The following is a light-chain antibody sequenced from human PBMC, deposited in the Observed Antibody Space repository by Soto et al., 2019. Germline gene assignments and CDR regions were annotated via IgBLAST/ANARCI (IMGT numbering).Light chain of an antibody. Sequence: QSVLTQPPSASGSPGQSVTISCTGTSSDLGGYNYVSWYQQHPGKAPKLMIYEVSKWPSGVPDRFSGSKSGNTASLTVSGLQDEDEADYYCSSYAGSNNYVFGTGTKVTVL. J-gene: IGLJ1*01. CDR2: EVS. CDR3: SSYAGSNNYV. CDR1: SSDLGGYNY. V-gene: IGLV2-8*01.